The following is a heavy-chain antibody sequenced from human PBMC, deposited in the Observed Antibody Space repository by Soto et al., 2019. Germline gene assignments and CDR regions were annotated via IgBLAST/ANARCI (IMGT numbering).Heavy chain of an antibody. D-gene: IGHD3-22*01. CDR1: GYTFTSYG. J-gene: IGHJ1*01. CDR3: ARDLIDDYYDSSGYPGPAEYFQH. Sequence: ASVKVSCKASGYTFTSYGISWVRQAPGQGLEWMGWISAYNGNTNYAQKLQGRVTMTTDTSTSTAYMELRSLRSDDTAVYYCARDLIDDYYDSSGYPGPAEYFQHWGQGTLVTVSS. V-gene: IGHV1-18*04. CDR2: ISAYNGNT.